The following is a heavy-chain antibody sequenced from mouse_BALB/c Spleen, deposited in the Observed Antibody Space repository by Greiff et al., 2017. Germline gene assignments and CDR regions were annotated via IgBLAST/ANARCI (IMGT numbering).Heavy chain of an antibody. CDR2: INPSNGRT. CDR3: ARDGNYVRGAMDY. D-gene: IGHD2-1*01. V-gene: IGHV1S81*02. Sequence: VQLQQSGAELVRPGTSVKVSCKASGYTFTSYWMHWVKQRPGQGLEWIGEINPSNGRTNYNEKFKSKATLTVDKSSSTAYMQLSSLTSEDSAVYYCARDGNYVRGAMDYWGQGTSVTVSS. J-gene: IGHJ4*01. CDR1: GYTFTSYW.